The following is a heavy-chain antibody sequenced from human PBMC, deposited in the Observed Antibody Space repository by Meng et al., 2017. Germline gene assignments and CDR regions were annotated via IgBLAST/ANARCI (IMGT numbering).Heavy chain of an antibody. CDR2: ISSSSSYI. J-gene: IGHJ4*02. Sequence: GGSLRLSCAASGFTFSSYSMNWVRQAPGKGLDWVSSISSSSSYIYYADSVKGRFTISRDNAKNSLYLQMNSLRAEDTAVYYCARVDLEHGYNPHYWGQGTLVTVSS. D-gene: IGHD5-24*01. CDR3: ARVDLEHGYNPHY. CDR1: GFTFSSYS. V-gene: IGHV3-21*01.